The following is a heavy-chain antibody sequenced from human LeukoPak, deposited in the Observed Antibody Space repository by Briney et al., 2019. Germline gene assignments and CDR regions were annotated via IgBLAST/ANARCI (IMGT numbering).Heavy chain of an antibody. CDR2: TYYRSKWYN. CDR3: AREASGTPGYFDS. V-gene: IGHV6-1*01. J-gene: IGHJ4*02. CDR1: GDSVSSNSAA. Sequence: SQTPSLTCAISGDSVSSNSAAWSWIRQSPSRGLEWLGRTYYRSKWYNDYAISVKSRITINPDTSKNQVSLQLNTVTLEDTAVYYCAREASGTPGYFDSWGQGTLVTVSS. D-gene: IGHD1/OR15-1a*01.